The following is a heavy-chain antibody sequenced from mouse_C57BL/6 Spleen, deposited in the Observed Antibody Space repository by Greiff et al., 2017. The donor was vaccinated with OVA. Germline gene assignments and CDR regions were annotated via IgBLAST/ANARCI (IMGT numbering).Heavy chain of an antibody. D-gene: IGHD2-4*01. Sequence: EVKLVESGGDLVKPGGSLKLSCAASGFTFSSYGMSWVRQTPDKRLEWVATISSGGSYTYYPDSVKGRFTISRDNATNTLYLQMSSLKSEDTAMYYCGRHQDYDYDFRCAYWGEGTLGTVSA. CDR3: GRHQDYDYDFRCAY. CDR2: ISSGGSYT. V-gene: IGHV5-6*01. J-gene: IGHJ3*01. CDR1: GFTFSSYG.